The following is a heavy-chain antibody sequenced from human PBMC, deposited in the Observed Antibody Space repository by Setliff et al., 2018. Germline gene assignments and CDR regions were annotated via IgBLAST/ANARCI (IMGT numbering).Heavy chain of an antibody. CDR3: ARDANSLVAPLRLGELSGAFDI. J-gene: IGHJ3*02. CDR1: GGSISSYY. CDR2: IYYSGST. Sequence: SETLSLTCTVHGGSISSYYWSWIRQPTGKGLEWIGYIYYSGSTNYNRSLKSRVTISVDTSKNQFSLKLSSVTAADTAVYYCARDANSLVAPLRLGELSGAFDIWGQGTMVTVSS. D-gene: IGHD3-16*02. V-gene: IGHV4-59*01.